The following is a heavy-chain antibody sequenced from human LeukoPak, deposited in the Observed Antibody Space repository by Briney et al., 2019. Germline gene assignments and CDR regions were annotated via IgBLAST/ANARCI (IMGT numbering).Heavy chain of an antibody. J-gene: IGHJ4*02. CDR3: ARYSGSYYQIYYFDY. CDR2: IYYSGST. CDR1: GGSISSYY. D-gene: IGHD1-26*01. Sequence: NPSETLSLTCTVSGGSISSYYWSWSRQPPGMGLEWIGYIYYSGSTNYNPSLKSRVTISVDTSKNQFSLKLSSVTAADTAVYYCARYSGSYYQIYYFDYWGQGTLVTVSS. V-gene: IGHV4-59*01.